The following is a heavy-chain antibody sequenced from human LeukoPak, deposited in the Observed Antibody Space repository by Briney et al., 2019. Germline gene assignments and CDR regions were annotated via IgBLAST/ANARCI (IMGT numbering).Heavy chain of an antibody. V-gene: IGHV3-7*03. CDR1: GFTFSSYY. Sequence: GSLRLSCSASGFTFSSYYMSWVRQAPGKGLEWVANINQDGREKYYVDSVKGRFTISRDNAKNSLYLQMNSLRAEDTALYYCALYCSSSSCHDAFDIWGQGTMVTVPS. J-gene: IGHJ3*02. CDR2: INQDGREK. D-gene: IGHD2-2*01. CDR3: ALYCSSSSCHDAFDI.